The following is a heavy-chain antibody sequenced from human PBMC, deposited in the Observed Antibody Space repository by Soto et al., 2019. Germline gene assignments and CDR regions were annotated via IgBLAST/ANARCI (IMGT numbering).Heavy chain of an antibody. CDR3: AFIFFWGYGDGFYLHCLDV. CDR1: GYTFTSYD. D-gene: IGHD5-18*01. J-gene: IGHJ6*02. CDR2: MNPNSGDT. V-gene: IGHV1-8*01. Sequence: GASVKVSCKASGYTFTSYDINWVRLTTGQGLEWMGWMNPNSGDTAYAQKFQGRVTMTRSTSISTAYMELSSLRSEDTAVYYCAFIFFWGYGDGFYLHCLDVRGQWAT.